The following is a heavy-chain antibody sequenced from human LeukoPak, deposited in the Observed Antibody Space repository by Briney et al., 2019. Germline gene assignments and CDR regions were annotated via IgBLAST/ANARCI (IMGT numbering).Heavy chain of an antibody. D-gene: IGHD3-3*01. Sequence: HSGASLRLSCAASGFTFSSYAMSWVRQAPGKGLEWVSAISGSGGSTYYADSVKGRFTISRDNSKNTLYLQMNSLRAEDTAVYYCARANDFWSGYYTSAFDYWGQGTLVTVPS. V-gene: IGHV3-23*01. CDR3: ARANDFWSGYYTSAFDY. J-gene: IGHJ4*02. CDR2: ISGSGGST. CDR1: GFTFSSYA.